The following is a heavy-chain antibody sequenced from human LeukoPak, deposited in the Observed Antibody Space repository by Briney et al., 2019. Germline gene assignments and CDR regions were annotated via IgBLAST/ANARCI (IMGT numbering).Heavy chain of an antibody. J-gene: IGHJ2*01. CDR3: ARAAYSSTWYSRYFDL. CDR2: IGTAGEI. V-gene: IGHV3-13*01. CDR1: GFTFRSYD. D-gene: IGHD6-13*01. Sequence: QPGGSLRLSCAASGFTFRSYDMHWVRQATGKGLEWVSGIGTAGEIYYPGSVKGRFTISRENAKNSLNLQMNSLRAGDTAVYYCARAAYSSTWYSRYFDLWGRGTLVTVSS.